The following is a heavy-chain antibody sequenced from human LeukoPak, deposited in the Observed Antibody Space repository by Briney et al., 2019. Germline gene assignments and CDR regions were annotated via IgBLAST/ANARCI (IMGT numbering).Heavy chain of an antibody. CDR3: ARVRVGAYDFEY. V-gene: IGHV3-74*01. CDR2: INPDGSTT. D-gene: IGHD3-10*01. Sequence: PGGSLRLSCAASGFTFSSKAMSWVRQAPGKGLVWVSRINPDGSTTTYADSVKGRFTISRDNAKNTLYLQMNSLRAEDTAVYYCARVRVGAYDFEYWGQGTLVTVSS. J-gene: IGHJ4*02. CDR1: GFTFSSKA.